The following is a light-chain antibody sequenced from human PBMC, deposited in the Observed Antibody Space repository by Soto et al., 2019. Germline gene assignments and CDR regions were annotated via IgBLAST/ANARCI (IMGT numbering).Light chain of an antibody. CDR2: DDS. J-gene: IGKJ4*01. V-gene: IGKV1-39*01. CDR3: QQSFSPLLS. CDR1: QTISTY. Sequence: DIQLTQSPSSLSASVGDRVTITCRASQTISTYLTCFQQKPGNAPKVLIYDDSTLQSGVPSRVSGSGSGAEFTLTITGLQPEDLATYYCQQSFSPLLSFCGGTKVEIK.